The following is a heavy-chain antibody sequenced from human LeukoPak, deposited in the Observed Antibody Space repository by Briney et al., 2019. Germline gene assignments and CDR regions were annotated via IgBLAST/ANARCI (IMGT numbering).Heavy chain of an antibody. V-gene: IGHV1-46*01. CDR2: INPSGGST. Sequence: ASVNVSCKASGYTFTSYYMHWVRQAPGQGLEWMGIINPSGGSTSYAQKFQGRVTTTRDTSTSTVYMELSSLRSEDTAVYYCAGGQGGSSSDYCYGMDVWGQGTTVTVSS. D-gene: IGHD6-6*01. CDR1: GYTFTSYY. CDR3: AGGQGGSSSDYCYGMDV. J-gene: IGHJ6*02.